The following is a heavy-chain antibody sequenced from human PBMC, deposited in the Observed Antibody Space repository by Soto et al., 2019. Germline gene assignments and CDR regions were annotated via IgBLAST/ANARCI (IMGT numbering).Heavy chain of an antibody. Sequence: EVQLVESGGGLVQPGGSLRLSCAGSGFTSSTYWMSWVRQTPGKGLEWVANTNQDGREKNYVDSVKGRFTISRDNAKNSLLLQMNSLRAEDTAVYFCTRDSIWGQGTLVTVSS. CDR2: TNQDGREK. V-gene: IGHV3-7*01. CDR3: TRDSI. J-gene: IGHJ4*02. CDR1: GFTSSTYW.